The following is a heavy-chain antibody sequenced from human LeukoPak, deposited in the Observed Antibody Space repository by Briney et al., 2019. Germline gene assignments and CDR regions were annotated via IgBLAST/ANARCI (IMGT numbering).Heavy chain of an antibody. Sequence: SETLSLTCAVYGGSFSGYYWSWLRQPPGKGLEWIGEINHSGSTNYNPSLKSRVTISVDTSKTQFSLKLSSVTAADTAVYYCARAGYSSSWYTWFDPWGQGTLVTVSS. CDR1: GGSFSGYY. V-gene: IGHV4-34*01. D-gene: IGHD6-13*01. J-gene: IGHJ5*02. CDR3: ARAGYSSSWYTWFDP. CDR2: INHSGST.